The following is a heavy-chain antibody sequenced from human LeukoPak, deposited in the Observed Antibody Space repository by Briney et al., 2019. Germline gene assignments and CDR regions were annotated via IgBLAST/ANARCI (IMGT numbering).Heavy chain of an antibody. CDR1: GYTFTGYY. D-gene: IGHD1-1*01. V-gene: IGHV1-2*02. CDR2: INPNSGGT. J-gene: IGHJ5*02. CDR3: ARTYKPDNWFDP. Sequence: ASVKVSCKASGYTFTGYYMHWVRQAPGQGLEWMGWINPNSGGTNYAQKFQGRVTMTRDTSISTAYMELSRLRSDDTAVYYCARTYKPDNWFDPWGQGTLVTVSS.